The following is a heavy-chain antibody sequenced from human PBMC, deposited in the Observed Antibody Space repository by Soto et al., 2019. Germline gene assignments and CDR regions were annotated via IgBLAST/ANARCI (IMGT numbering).Heavy chain of an antibody. CDR2: IYTSGST. D-gene: IGHD3-3*01. CDR3: ARDRNYDFWSGYSSEDYYYYYGMDV. CDR1: CGSIISYY. J-gene: IGHJ6*02. Sequence: PSETLSLTCTFSCGSIISYYWSWIRQPAGKGPEWIGRIYTSGSTNYNPSLKSRVTMSVDTSKNQFSLKLSSVTAADTAVYYCARDRNYDFWSGYSSEDYYYYYGMDVWGQGTTVTVSS. V-gene: IGHV4-4*07.